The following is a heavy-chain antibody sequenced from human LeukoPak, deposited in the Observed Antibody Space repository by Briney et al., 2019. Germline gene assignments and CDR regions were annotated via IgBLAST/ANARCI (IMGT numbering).Heavy chain of an antibody. CDR3: AELGITMIGGV. V-gene: IGHV3-48*03. CDR1: GFTFRYYE. CDR2: ISSSGSTI. J-gene: IGHJ6*04. D-gene: IGHD3-10*02. Sequence: PGGSLRLSCAASGFTFRYYEMNWVRQAPGKGLEWVSYISSSGSTIYYADSVKGRFTISRDNAKNSLYLQMNSLRAEDTAVYYCAELGITMIGGVWGKGTTVTISS.